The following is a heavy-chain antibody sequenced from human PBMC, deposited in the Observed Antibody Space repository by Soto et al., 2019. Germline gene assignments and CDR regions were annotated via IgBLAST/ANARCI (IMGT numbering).Heavy chain of an antibody. D-gene: IGHD1-26*01. V-gene: IGHV1-2*04. CDR2: INPNSGGT. CDR1: GYTFTGYY. CDR3: ATQRSEWELSFDY. J-gene: IGHJ4*02. Sequence: QVQLVQSGAEVKKPGASVKVSCKASGYTFTGYYMHWVRQAPGQGLEWMGWINPNSGGTNYAQKFQGWVTMTRDKYISTAYMELSRLRSDDTAVYYCATQRSEWELSFDYWGQGTLVTVSS.